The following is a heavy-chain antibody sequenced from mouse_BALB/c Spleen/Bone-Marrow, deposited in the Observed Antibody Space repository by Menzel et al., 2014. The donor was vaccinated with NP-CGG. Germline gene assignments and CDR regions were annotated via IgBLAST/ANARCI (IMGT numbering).Heavy chain of an antibody. CDR3: ARRGGFYAMDY. CDR1: GYTFTDYA. V-gene: IGHV1S137*01. CDR2: ISTYYGDA. J-gene: IGHJ4*01. Sequence: VQLQQSGAELVRPGVSVKISYKGSGYTFTDYAMHWVKQSHAKSLEWIGVISTYYGDASYNQKFKGKATMTVDKSSSTAYMELARLTSEDSAIYYCARRGGFYAMDYWGQGTSVTVSS.